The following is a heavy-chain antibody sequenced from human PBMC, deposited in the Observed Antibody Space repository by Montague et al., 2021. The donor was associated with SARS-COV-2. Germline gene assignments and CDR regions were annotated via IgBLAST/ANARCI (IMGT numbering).Heavy chain of an antibody. V-gene: IGHV4-61*01. CDR2: VYHTRST. J-gene: IGHJ4*02. CDR3: VREKYYFDDSGSK. CDR1: GVSISSGSYY. D-gene: IGHD3-22*01. Sequence: SETLSLTCSVSGVSISSGSYYWGWFRQPPGKGLEWIGYVYHTRSTNYNTSLKSRVTLSIDTSKNQFSLNLTSVTAADTAVYYCVREKYYFDDSGSKWGQGTLVTV.